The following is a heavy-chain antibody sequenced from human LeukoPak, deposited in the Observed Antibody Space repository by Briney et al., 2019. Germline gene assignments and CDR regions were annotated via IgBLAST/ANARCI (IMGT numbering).Heavy chain of an antibody. J-gene: IGHJ4*02. V-gene: IGHV3-74*01. Sequence: GGSLRLSCAASGIIFSNYWMHWIRQAPGKGLVWVSRINRDGSSTSYADSVKGRFTISRDNAKNTLYLQMNSLRAEDTAVYYCARGGGYSYGSFDYWGQGTLVTVSS. CDR2: INRDGSST. CDR1: GIIFSNYW. CDR3: ARGGGYSYGSFDY. D-gene: IGHD5-18*01.